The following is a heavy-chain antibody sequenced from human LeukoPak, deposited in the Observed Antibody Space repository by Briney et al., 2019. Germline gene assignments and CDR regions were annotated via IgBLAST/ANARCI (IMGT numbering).Heavy chain of an antibody. V-gene: IGHV1-2*02. Sequence: GASVKVSCKASGYTFTDYYMHWVRQAPGQGLEWMGWINPNSGDTNYAQKFQGRVTMTRDTSISTAYMELRRLRSDDTAVYYCARGGGSAAGVFDYWGQGTLVSVSS. D-gene: IGHD6-13*01. J-gene: IGHJ4*02. CDR1: GYTFTDYY. CDR3: ARGGGSAAGVFDY. CDR2: INPNSGDT.